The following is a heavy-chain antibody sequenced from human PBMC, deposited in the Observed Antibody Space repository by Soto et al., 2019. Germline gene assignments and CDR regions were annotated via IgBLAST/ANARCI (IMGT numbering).Heavy chain of an antibody. Sequence: QVQLQESGPGLVKPSQTLSLTCTVSGGSINSDYSYWSWLRQPPGRGLEGIGYIYDSDTTYYNPSLTSRVTISGATSKNQSSLKLNSVNDADAAVYDWARDRQAEVVAMLACNGMAVWGQGTPVIVSS. J-gene: IGHJ6*02. CDR2: IYDSDTT. CDR1: GGSINSDYSY. D-gene: IGHD2-15*01. CDR3: ARDRQAEVVAMLACNGMAV. V-gene: IGHV4-30-4*01.